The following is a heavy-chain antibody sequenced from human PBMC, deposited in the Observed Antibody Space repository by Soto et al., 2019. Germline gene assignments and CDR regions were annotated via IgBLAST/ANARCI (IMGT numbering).Heavy chain of an antibody. J-gene: IGHJ3*02. CDR3: ARGPDRRRIAPPGRACEI. Sequence: QVPLVESGGGLVKPGGSLRLSCAASGFTFSGAYMSWIRQAPGKGLEGLSYISSSGSTIYYADSVQGRFTISRDKAKNALELQMNSPRAEETAVDYWARGPDRRRIAPPGRACEIWGQGKMLSVSS. D-gene: IGHD6-13*01. CDR2: ISSSGSTI. V-gene: IGHV3-11*01. CDR1: GFTFSGAY.